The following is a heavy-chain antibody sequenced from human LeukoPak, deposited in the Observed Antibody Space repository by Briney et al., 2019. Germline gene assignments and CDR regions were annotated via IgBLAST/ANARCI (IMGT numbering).Heavy chain of an antibody. CDR1: GFTFSSYA. D-gene: IGHD6-19*01. CDR3: AKDLNSSGCLN. Sequence: GGSLRLSCAASGFTFSSYAMHWVRQAPGKGLEWVAVISYDGSNKYYADSVKGRFTISRDNSKNTLYLQMNSLRAEDTAVYYCAKDLNSSGCLNWGQGTLVTVSS. V-gene: IGHV3-30-3*01. CDR2: ISYDGSNK. J-gene: IGHJ4*02.